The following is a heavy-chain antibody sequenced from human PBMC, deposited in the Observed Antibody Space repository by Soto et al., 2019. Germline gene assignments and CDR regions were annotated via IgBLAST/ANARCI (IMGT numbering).Heavy chain of an antibody. D-gene: IGHD1-26*01. CDR2: IYPGDSDT. J-gene: IGHJ3*02. CDR3: AKASHIVGAPDAFAI. V-gene: IGHV5-51*01. CDR1: GYSFTSYW. Sequence: GESLKISCKGSGYSFTSYWIGWVRQMPGKGLEWMGIIYPGDSDTRYSPSFQGQVTISADKSISTAYLQWSSLKASDTAMYYCAKASHIVGAPDAFAIWGQGTMATVSS.